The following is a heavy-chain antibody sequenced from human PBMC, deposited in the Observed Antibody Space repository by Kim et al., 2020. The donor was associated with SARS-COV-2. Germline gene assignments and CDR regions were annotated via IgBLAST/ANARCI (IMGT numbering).Heavy chain of an antibody. CDR2: ISSEGT. J-gene: IGHJ5*02. CDR3: LKEAIPGGGSWFDP. D-gene: IGHD2-2*01. CDR1: GFIVNNYA. Sequence: GGSLRLSCAPSGFIVNNYAMTWVRHVAGKGLEWVSLISSEGTFYADSVKGRFTISRDNSKNTLYLQMNSLSAEDTATYYCLKEAIPGGGSWFDPWGQGTLVIVSS. V-gene: IGHV3-23*01.